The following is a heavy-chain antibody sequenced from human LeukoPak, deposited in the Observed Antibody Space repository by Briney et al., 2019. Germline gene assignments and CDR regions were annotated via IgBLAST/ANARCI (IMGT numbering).Heavy chain of an antibody. D-gene: IGHD2-15*01. V-gene: IGHV3-21*01. J-gene: IGHJ5*02. CDR3: ARGADGVSSNSRGWFDL. CDR1: GFALSDYA. Sequence: PGGSLRLSCAASGFALSDYAINWVRQAPGKGLEWVSSISTSSSYIYYADSVKGRFTISRDNARNSLYLQMNTLRAEDTAVYSCARGADGVSSNSRGWFDLWGQGTLVTVSS. CDR2: ISTSSSYI.